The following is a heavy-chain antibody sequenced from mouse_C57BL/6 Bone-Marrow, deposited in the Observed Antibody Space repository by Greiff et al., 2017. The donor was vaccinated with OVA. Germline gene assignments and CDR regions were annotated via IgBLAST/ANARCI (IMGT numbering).Heavy chain of an antibody. V-gene: IGHV1-15*01. CDR3: TIYHYDYESSFAY. Sequence: QVQLQQSGAELVRPGASVTLSCKASGYTFTDYEMHWVKQTPVHGLEWIGAIDTATGGTASNQKFKGKAILTTDKSSSKAYMELRSLTSEGSAVYYGTIYHYDYESSFAYWGQGTLVTVSA. D-gene: IGHD2-4*01. J-gene: IGHJ3*01. CDR2: IDTATGGT. CDR1: GYTFTDYE.